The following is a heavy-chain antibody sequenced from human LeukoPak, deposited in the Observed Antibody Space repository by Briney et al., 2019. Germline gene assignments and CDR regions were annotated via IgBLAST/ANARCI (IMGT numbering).Heavy chain of an antibody. V-gene: IGHV3-30-3*01. CDR3: ARSERWLQVYFDY. J-gene: IGHJ4*02. D-gene: IGHD5-24*01. Sequence: GSLRLSCAASGFTFSSYAMHWVRQAPGKGLEWVAVISFDGANKYYADSVKGRFTISRDNSKNTLYLQMNSLRAEDTAVYYCARSERWLQVYFDYWGQGSLVTVSS. CDR1: GFTFSSYA. CDR2: ISFDGANK.